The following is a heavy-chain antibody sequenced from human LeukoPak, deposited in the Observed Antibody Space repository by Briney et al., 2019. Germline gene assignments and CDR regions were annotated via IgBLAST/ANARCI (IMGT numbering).Heavy chain of an antibody. V-gene: IGHV1-58*02. CDR1: GFTFTISA. CDR2: IVVGSGNT. CDR3: AADLSAAGLYYFDY. J-gene: IGHJ4*02. Sequence: SVKVSCKASGFTFTISAMQWVRQARGQRLEWIGWIVVGSGNTNYAQKFQERVTITRDMSTSTAYMELSSLRSEDTAVYYCAADLSAAGLYYFDYWGQGTLVTVSS. D-gene: IGHD6-13*01.